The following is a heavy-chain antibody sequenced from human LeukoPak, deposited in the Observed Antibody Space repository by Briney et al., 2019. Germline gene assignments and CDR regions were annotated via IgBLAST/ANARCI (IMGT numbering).Heavy chain of an antibody. CDR2: IKSDGSNI. V-gene: IGHV3-74*01. J-gene: IGHJ4*02. Sequence: GGSLRLSCAASGFTFSSYWMHWVRQAPGKGLVWVSRIKSDGSNINYADSVKGRFTISRDNAKNTLYLQMNSLRAEDTAVYYCARAILTPGGATVTRYFDYWGQGTLVTVSS. CDR3: ARAILTPGGATVTRYFDY. D-gene: IGHD4-17*01. CDR1: GFTFSSYW.